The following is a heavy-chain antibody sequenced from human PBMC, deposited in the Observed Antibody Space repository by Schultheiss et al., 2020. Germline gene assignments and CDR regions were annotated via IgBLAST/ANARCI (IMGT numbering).Heavy chain of an antibody. D-gene: IGHD6-13*01. V-gene: IGHV6-1*01. Sequence: SQTLSLTCAISGDSVSSNSAAWNWIWQSPSRGLEWLGRTYYRSKWYNDYAVSVKSRITINPDTSKNQFSLQLNSVTPEDTAVYYCARDRAIAAARHYYYYYGMDVWGQGTTVTVSS. J-gene: IGHJ6*02. CDR3: ARDRAIAAARHYYYYYGMDV. CDR1: GDSVSSNSAA. CDR2: TYYRSKWYN.